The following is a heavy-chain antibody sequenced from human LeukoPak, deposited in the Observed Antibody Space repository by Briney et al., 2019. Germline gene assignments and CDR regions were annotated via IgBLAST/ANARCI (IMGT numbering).Heavy chain of an antibody. CDR2: INSDGSSI. D-gene: IGHD1-14*01. CDR3: ARRYKDYYGMDV. V-gene: IGHV3-74*01. Sequence: GGSLRLSCAASGFTFSTYWMHWVRQGPGKGLVWVSRINSDGSSITYADSVKGRFTISRDNAKNTLYLQMNSLRAEDTALYYCARRYKDYYGMDVWDQGPTVTVSS. J-gene: IGHJ6*02. CDR1: GFTFSTYW.